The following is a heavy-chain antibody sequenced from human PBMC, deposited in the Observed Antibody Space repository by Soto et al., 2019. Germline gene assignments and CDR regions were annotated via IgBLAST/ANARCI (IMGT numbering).Heavy chain of an antibody. D-gene: IGHD3-10*01. CDR3: ARRGYGPGFPYYYGMDV. J-gene: IGHJ6*02. V-gene: IGHV4-59*01. CDR1: GGSMSSYY. CDR2: IYYSGST. Sequence: SETLSLTFTVSGGSMSSYYWSWIRQPPGKGLEWIGYIYYSGSTNYNPSLKSRVTMSVDTPKNQFSLKLSSVTAADTAVYYCARRGYGPGFPYYYGMDVWGQGTTVT.